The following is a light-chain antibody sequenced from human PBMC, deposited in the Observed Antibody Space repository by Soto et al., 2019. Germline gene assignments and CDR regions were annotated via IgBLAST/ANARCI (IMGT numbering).Light chain of an antibody. V-gene: IGKV3-20*01. CDR1: QSVSSSY. Sequence: EIVLTQSPGTLSLSPGERATLSCRASQSVSSSYLAWYQQKPGQAPRLLIYGASGRATGIPDRFSGSGSGTDFTLTIRRLEPEDFAVYYCQQYGSSPPRFGGGTKVDIK. CDR3: QQYGSSPPR. CDR2: GAS. J-gene: IGKJ4*02.